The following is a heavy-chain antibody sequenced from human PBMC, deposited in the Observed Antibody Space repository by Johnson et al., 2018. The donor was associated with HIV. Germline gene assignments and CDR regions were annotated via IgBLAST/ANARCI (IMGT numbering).Heavy chain of an antibody. J-gene: IGHJ3*02. CDR1: GFTFSSYA. Sequence: VQLVESGGGVVQPGRSLRLSCAASGFTFSSYAMHWVRQAPGKGLEWVAVISYDGSNKYYADSVKGRFTISRDNSKNTLYLQMNSLRAEDTAVYYCARNVYSGYDFRDAFDIWGQGTMVTVSS. CDR2: ISYDGSNK. V-gene: IGHV3-30*04. D-gene: IGHD5-12*01. CDR3: ARNVYSGYDFRDAFDI.